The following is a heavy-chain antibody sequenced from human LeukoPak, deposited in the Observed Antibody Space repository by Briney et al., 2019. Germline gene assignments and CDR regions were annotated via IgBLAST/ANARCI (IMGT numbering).Heavy chain of an antibody. D-gene: IGHD6-13*01. J-gene: IGHJ4*02. Sequence: GESLKISCKGSGYSFTSYWIGWVRPMPGKGLEWMGIIYPGDSDTRYSPSFQGQVTISADKSISTAYLQWSSLKASDTAMYYCARHFSSIAAAGIPFDYWGQGTLVTVSS. CDR1: GYSFTSYW. CDR2: IYPGDSDT. V-gene: IGHV5-51*01. CDR3: ARHFSSIAAAGIPFDY.